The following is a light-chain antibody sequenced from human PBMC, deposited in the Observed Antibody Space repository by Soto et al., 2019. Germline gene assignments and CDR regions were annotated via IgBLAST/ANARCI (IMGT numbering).Light chain of an antibody. CDR2: EGS. V-gene: IGLV2-14*02. CDR3: ASYTSSSTSVI. Sequence: QSALTQPASVSGSPGQSITISCTGTSSDVGTYNLVSWHQHHPGKAPKLIIYEGSKRPSGVSNRFSGSKSGNTASLTISGLQAEDEADYYCASYTSSSTSVIFGRGTKLTVL. CDR1: SSDVGTYNL. J-gene: IGLJ2*01.